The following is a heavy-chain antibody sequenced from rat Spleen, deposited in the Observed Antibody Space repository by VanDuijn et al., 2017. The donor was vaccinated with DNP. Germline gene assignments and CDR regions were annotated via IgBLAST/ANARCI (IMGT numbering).Heavy chain of an antibody. J-gene: IGHJ2*01. D-gene: IGHD1-7*01. Sequence: EVKLVESGGGLVQPGRSLTLSCAASGFNFNDYWMDWVRQAPGKGLEWIGEINKDSRTKKFSPSLKDKFTISRDNAQNTLYLQMSNLGSEDTATYYCVRERYGVDYWGQGVMVTVSS. V-gene: IGHV4-2*01. CDR3: VRERYGVDY. CDR2: INKDSRTK. CDR1: GFNFNDYW.